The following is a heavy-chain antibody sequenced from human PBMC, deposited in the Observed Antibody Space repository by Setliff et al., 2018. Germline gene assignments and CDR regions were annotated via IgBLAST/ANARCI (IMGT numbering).Heavy chain of an antibody. CDR3: ARGPSGWSSATSRYYFYMDV. J-gene: IGHJ6*03. Sequence: SVKVSCKASGDTFSSYAFSWVRQAPGQGLEWMGGIIPIRGAADYAQKFQGKVIITADGSTSTAYMELTSLRSDDAAVYYCARGPSGWSSATSRYYFYMDVWGKGTTVTVS. CDR2: IIPIRGAA. V-gene: IGHV1-69*13. CDR1: GDTFSSYA. D-gene: IGHD6-19*01.